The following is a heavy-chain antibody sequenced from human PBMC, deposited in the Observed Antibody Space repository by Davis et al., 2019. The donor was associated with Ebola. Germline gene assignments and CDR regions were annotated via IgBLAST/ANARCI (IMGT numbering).Heavy chain of an antibody. CDR3: ARSPHGGGSNFDY. Sequence: PGGSLRLSCAASGFTFSSYAMHWVRQAPGKGLEWVAVISYDGSNKYYADSVKGRFTISRDNSKNSLYLQMNSLRAEDTAVYYCARSPHGGGSNFDYWGQGTLVTVSS. D-gene: IGHD3-10*01. V-gene: IGHV3-30-3*01. CDR2: ISYDGSNK. CDR1: GFTFSSYA. J-gene: IGHJ4*02.